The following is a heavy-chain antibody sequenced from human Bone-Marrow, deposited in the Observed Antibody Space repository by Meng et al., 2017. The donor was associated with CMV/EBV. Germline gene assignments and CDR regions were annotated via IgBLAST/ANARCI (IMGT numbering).Heavy chain of an antibody. CDR3: ARLDYCSSTSCYRSYYDFWSGYYNDGSFDY. CDR1: GFTFSSYW. J-gene: IGHJ4*02. CDR2: INSDGSST. Sequence: GESLKISCAASGFTFSSYWMHWVRQAPGKGLVWVSRINSDGSSTSYADSVKGRFTISRDNAKNTLYLQMNSLRAEDTAVYYCARLDYCSSTSCYRSYYDFWSGYYNDGSFDYWGQGTRVTVSS. V-gene: IGHV3-74*01. D-gene: IGHD3-3*01.